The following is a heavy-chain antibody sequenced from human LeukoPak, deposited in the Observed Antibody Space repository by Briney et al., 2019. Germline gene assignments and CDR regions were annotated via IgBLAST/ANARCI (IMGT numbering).Heavy chain of an antibody. J-gene: IGHJ6*02. Sequence: SVKVSCKASVGTSSTYAFAWVRQAPGQGLEWMGRIIPFLGIVNYAQKSQGRVTITADKSTSTVYMELSSLRSDDTAVYYCARGLWVTAYSYYYYGMDVWGQGTTVIVSS. D-gene: IGHD4-23*01. CDR2: IIPFLGIV. CDR1: VGTSSTYA. V-gene: IGHV1-69*04. CDR3: ARGLWVTAYSYYYYGMDV.